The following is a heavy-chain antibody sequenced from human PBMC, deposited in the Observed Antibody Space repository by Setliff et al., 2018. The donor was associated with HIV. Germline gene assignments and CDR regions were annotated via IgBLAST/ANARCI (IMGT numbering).Heavy chain of an antibody. CDR2: IYSTGDT. D-gene: IGHD3-10*01. CDR1: SASISNYH. CDR3: ARGSYTVRIDY. V-gene: IGHV4-4*09. Sequence: SETLSLTCAVSSASISNYHWSWIRQTPGKGLEWVGHIYSTGDTNYNPSLKSRVTLSADTSENQFSLRLSSVTAADTAVYYCARGSYTVRIDYWGQGARVTVSS. J-gene: IGHJ4*02.